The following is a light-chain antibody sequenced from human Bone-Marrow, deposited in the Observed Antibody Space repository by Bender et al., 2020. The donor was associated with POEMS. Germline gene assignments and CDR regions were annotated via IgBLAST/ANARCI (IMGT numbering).Light chain of an antibody. CDR1: SSDVGNYDL. Sequence: QSALTQPASVSGSPGQSITISCTGTSSDVGNYDLVSWYQQHPGKAPKLMISEVTQRPSGVSNRFSASKSGNTASLTISGLQAEDEADYYCAVWDDSLNGWVFGGGTKLTVL. CDR2: EVT. V-gene: IGLV2-23*02. CDR3: AVWDDSLNGWV. J-gene: IGLJ3*02.